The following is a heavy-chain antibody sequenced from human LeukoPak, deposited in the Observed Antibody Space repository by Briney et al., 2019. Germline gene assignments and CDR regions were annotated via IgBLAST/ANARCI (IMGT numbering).Heavy chain of an antibody. V-gene: IGHV3-30*04. Sequence: PGGSLRLSCAASGFTFSSYAMHWVRQAPGKGLEWVAVISYDGSNNYYADSVKGRFTTSRDNSNNTLYLQMNSLRAEDTAVYYCARSPPYSSYDYWGQGTLVTVSS. CDR2: ISYDGSNN. D-gene: IGHD6-13*01. CDR3: ARSPPYSSYDY. J-gene: IGHJ4*02. CDR1: GFTFSSYA.